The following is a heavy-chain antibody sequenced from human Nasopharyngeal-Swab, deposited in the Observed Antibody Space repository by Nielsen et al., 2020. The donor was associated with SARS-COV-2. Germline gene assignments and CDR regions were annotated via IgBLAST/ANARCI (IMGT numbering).Heavy chain of an antibody. J-gene: IGHJ4*02. CDR2: IIPIFGTA. Sequence: WGRQAPGQGREWMGGIIPIFGTANYAQKFQGRVTITADESTRTAYMELSSLRSEDTAMYYCAREGAHYYDSSGYFSHDYWGQGTLVTVSS. D-gene: IGHD3-22*01. CDR3: AREGAHYYDSSGYFSHDY. V-gene: IGHV1-69*01.